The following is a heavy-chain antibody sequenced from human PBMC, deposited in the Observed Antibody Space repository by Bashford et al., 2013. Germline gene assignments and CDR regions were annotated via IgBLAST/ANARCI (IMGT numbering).Heavy chain of an antibody. V-gene: IGHV3-23*01. Sequence: GGSLRLSCAASGFTFGSFAMSWVRQAPGRGLEWVSGISATGERSYTTDPMKGRFTVSRDRSKNRLYLQMNNLRAEDTAVYYCAKHSSSHYYYYVMDVWGQGTTVTVSS. CDR1: GFTFGSFA. D-gene: IGHD6-6*01. CDR2: ISATGERS. CDR3: AKHSSSHYYYYVMDV. J-gene: IGHJ6*02.